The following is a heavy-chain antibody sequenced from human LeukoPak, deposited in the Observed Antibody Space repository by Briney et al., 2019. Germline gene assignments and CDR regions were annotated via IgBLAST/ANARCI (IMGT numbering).Heavy chain of an antibody. CDR1: GGSIGSSNHY. J-gene: IGHJ4*02. CDR3: ARRFETYYFGF. Sequence: SETLSPTCSVSGGSIGSSNHYWAWIRQPPGKGLEWIGSIHYSGYTYYRPSLKSRVTISVDTSKNQFYLKLTSMTAADTAVYYCARRFETYYFGFWGQGTLVTVSS. D-gene: IGHD3-9*01. CDR2: IHYSGYT. V-gene: IGHV4-39*01.